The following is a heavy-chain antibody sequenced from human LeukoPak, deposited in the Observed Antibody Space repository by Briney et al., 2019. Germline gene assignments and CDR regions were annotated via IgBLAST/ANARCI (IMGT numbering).Heavy chain of an antibody. J-gene: IGHJ6*02. CDR2: ISGSGGST. V-gene: IGHV3-23*01. D-gene: IGHD2-2*01. CDR3: ARDIVVVPGAPYYYYGMDV. Sequence: GGSLRLPCAASGFTFSSYPMSWVRHAPGKGLEWVSAISGSGGSTYCADSVKGRFTISRDNAKNSLFLQMNSLRAEDTAVYYCARDIVVVPGAPYYYYGMDVWGQGTTVTVSS. CDR1: GFTFSSYP.